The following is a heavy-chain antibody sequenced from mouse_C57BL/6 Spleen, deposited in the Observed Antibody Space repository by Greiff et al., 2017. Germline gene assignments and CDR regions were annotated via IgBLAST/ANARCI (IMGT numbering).Heavy chain of an antibody. J-gene: IGHJ4*01. CDR2: IRSKSNNYAT. CDR1: GFSFNTYA. Sequence: EVQGVESGGGLVQPKGSLKFSCAASGFSFNTYAMNWVRQAPGTGLEWVARIRSKSNNYATYYAVSVKYRFTSSRDDSESILELQMNNLKTGYTAMDYCVSLYYTDAIDYWGQGTSVTGYS. V-gene: IGHV10-1*01. D-gene: IGHD1-1*01. CDR3: VSLYYTDAIDY.